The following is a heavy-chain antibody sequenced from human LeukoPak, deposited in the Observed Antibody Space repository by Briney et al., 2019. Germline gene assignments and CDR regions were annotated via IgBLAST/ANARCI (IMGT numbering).Heavy chain of an antibody. CDR1: GYTFTGYY. J-gene: IGHJ3*02. D-gene: IGHD2-8*01. CDR2: INPSSGGT. Sequence: GASVKVSCKASGYTFTGYYMHWVRQAPGQGLEWMGWINPSSGGTNYAQKFQGRVTMTRDTSISTAYMELSRLRSDDTAVYYCARDLHIVLMVYAMGSDAFDIWGQGTMVTVSS. CDR3: ARDLHIVLMVYAMGSDAFDI. V-gene: IGHV1-2*02.